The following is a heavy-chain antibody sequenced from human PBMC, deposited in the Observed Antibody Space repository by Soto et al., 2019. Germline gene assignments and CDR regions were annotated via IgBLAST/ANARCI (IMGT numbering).Heavy chain of an antibody. J-gene: IGHJ5*02. CDR2: ISAYNGNT. CDR3: ARTFSSGWYDGTGSP. D-gene: IGHD6-19*01. Sequence: QVQLVQSGAEVKKPGASVKVSCKASGYTFTSYGISWVRQAPGQGLEWMGGISAYNGNTNYAQKLQGRVTMTTDTSTSTAYMELRSLRSDDTAVYYCARTFSSGWYDGTGSPWGQGTLVTVSS. V-gene: IGHV1-18*01. CDR1: GYTFTSYG.